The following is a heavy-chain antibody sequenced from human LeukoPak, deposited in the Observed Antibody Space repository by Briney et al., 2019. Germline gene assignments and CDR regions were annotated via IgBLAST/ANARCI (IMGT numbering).Heavy chain of an antibody. J-gene: IGHJ4*02. CDR2: ISYDGSNK. V-gene: IGHV3-30*01. CDR1: GFTFSSYA. Sequence: PGGSLRLSCAASGFTFSSYAMHWVRQAPGKGLEWVAVISYDGSNKYYADSVKGRFTISRDNSQNTLYLQMNSLRAEDTAVYYCARARVGDFWSGYWQWGQGTLVTVSS. CDR3: ARARVGDFWSGYWQ. D-gene: IGHD3-3*01.